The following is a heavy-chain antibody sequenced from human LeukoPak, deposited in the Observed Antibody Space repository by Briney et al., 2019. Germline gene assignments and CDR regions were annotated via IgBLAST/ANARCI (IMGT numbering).Heavy chain of an antibody. V-gene: IGHV1-18*01. CDR1: GYTFTSYG. D-gene: IGHD1-26*01. CDR2: ISAYNGNT. Sequence: GASVKVSCKASGYTFTSYGISWVRQAPGQGLEWMGWISAYNGNTNYAQKLQGRVTMSTDTSTSTAYMELRSLRSDDTAVCYCAREPQWELTGGFDYWGQGTLVTVSS. CDR3: AREPQWELTGGFDY. J-gene: IGHJ4*02.